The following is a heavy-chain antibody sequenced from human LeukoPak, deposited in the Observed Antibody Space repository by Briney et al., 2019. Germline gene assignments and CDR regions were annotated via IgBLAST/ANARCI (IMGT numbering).Heavy chain of an antibody. CDR2: ISGSGGST. CDR1: GFTFSSYA. Sequence: GGSLRLSCAASGFTFSSYAMSWVRQAPGKGLEWVSAISGSGGSTYYADPVKGRFTISRDNSKNTLYLQMNSLRAEDTAVYYCARDRVARTTVTTSEGDYWGQGTLVTVSS. V-gene: IGHV3-23*01. CDR3: ARDRVARTTVTTSEGDY. D-gene: IGHD4-17*01. J-gene: IGHJ4*02.